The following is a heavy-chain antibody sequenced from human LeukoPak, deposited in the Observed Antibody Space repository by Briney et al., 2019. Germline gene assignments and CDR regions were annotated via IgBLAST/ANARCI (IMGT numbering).Heavy chain of an antibody. D-gene: IGHD4-23*01. CDR1: GFTVSSNY. Sequence: PGGSLRLSCAASGFTVSSNYMSLVRQAPGKGLEWVSVIYSGGSTYYADSVKGRFTISRDNSKNTLYLQMNSLRAEDTAVYYCARARLYGGNFGIDAFDIWGQGTMVTVSS. J-gene: IGHJ3*02. CDR2: IYSGGST. CDR3: ARARLYGGNFGIDAFDI. V-gene: IGHV3-53*01.